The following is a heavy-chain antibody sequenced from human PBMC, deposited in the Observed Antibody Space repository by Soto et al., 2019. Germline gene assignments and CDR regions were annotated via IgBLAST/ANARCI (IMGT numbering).Heavy chain of an antibody. CDR3: ARGVYYDSSGYTIGY. D-gene: IGHD3-22*01. V-gene: IGHV1-46*03. J-gene: IGHJ4*02. Sequence: QVQLVQSGAEVKKPGASVKVSCNASGYIFTSYYIHWVRQAPGQGLEWMGIFNPTGDSTTYAQKCQGRVTMTTDTSTSTVYMELRSLSAEDTAVYYCARGVYYDSSGYTIGYWGQGTLVTVSS. CDR1: GYIFTSYY. CDR2: FNPTGDST.